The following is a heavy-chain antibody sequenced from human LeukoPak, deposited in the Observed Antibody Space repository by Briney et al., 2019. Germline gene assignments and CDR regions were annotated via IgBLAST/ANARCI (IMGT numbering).Heavy chain of an antibody. Sequence: ASVKVSCKASGYTFTSYAMHWVRQAPGQRLEWMGWINAGNGNTKYSQKFQGRVTITRDTSASTAYMELSSLRSEDTAEYYCARDGEQQLPDYWGQGTLVTVSS. CDR1: GYTFTSYA. CDR2: INAGNGNT. J-gene: IGHJ4*02. D-gene: IGHD6-13*01. CDR3: ARDGEQQLPDY. V-gene: IGHV1-3*01.